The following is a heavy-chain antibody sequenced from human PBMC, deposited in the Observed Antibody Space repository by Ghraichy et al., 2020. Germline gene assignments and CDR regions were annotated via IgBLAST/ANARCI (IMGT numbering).Heavy chain of an antibody. Sequence: ASVKVSCKASGYTFTGYYMHWVRQAPGQGLEWMGWINPNSGGTNYAQKFQGRVTMTRDTSISTAYMELSRLRSDDTAVYYCARLSGYYDSSGGWGQGTLVTVPS. CDR1: GYTFTGYY. J-gene: IGHJ4*02. D-gene: IGHD3-22*01. CDR2: INPNSGGT. V-gene: IGHV1-2*02. CDR3: ARLSGYYDSSGG.